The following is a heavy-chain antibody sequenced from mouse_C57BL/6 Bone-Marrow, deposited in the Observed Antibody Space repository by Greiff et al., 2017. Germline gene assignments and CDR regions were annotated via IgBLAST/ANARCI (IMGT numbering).Heavy chain of an antibody. Sequence: VQLQQPGAELVKPGASVKLSCKASGYTFTSYWMHWVKQRPGQGLEWIGMIHPNSGSTNYNEKFKSKATLTVDNSSSTAYLQLSSLPSEDSAVYDCARPYGAWFAYWGQGTLVTVSA. D-gene: IGHD1-1*01. J-gene: IGHJ3*01. CDR3: ARPYGAWFAY. CDR1: GYTFTSYW. V-gene: IGHV1-64*01. CDR2: IHPNSGST.